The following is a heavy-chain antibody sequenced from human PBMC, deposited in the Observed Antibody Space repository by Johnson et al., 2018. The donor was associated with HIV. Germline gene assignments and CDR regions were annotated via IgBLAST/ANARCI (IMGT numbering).Heavy chain of an antibody. CDR2: IYSGGST. V-gene: IGHV3-66*02. CDR3: ARDGWGSRGWDDAFDI. D-gene: IGHD5-24*01. CDR1: GFTVSSNY. Sequence: VQLVESGGGLVQPGGSLRLSCAASGFTVSSNYMSWVRQAPGKGLEWVSVIYSGGSTYYADSVKGRFTISRDNSKNTLYLQMNSLRAEDTAVYYCARDGWGSRGWDDAFDIWGQGTKVTVSS. J-gene: IGHJ3*02.